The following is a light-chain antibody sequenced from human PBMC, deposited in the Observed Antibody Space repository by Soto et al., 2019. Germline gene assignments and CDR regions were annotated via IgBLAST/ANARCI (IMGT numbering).Light chain of an antibody. Sequence: DIQMTQSPSSLSASVGARVTITCRASQDINNYLAWFQQKPGQVPTLLIYAASNLQAGVPSRFSGGGSGTDFTLIISSLQPDDVATYYCDHYHGDTPWTFGEGTKVDLK. CDR2: AAS. CDR3: DHYHGDTPWT. CDR1: QDINNY. J-gene: IGKJ1*01. V-gene: IGKV1-27*01.